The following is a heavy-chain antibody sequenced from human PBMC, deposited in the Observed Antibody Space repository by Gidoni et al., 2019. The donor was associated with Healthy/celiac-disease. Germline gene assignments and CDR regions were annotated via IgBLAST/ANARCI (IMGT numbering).Heavy chain of an antibody. CDR3: ARDPVGGVRYCSGGSCYSSGLDP. CDR1: GGSISSGGYY. CDR2: IYYSGST. J-gene: IGHJ5*02. V-gene: IGHV4-31*03. D-gene: IGHD2-15*01. Sequence: QVQLQESGPGLVKPSQTLSLTCTVSGGSISSGGYYWSWIRQHPGKGLEWIGYIYYSGSTYYNPSLKSRVTISVDTSKNQFSLKLSSVTAADTAVYYCARDPVGGVRYCSGGSCYSSGLDPWGQGTLVTVSS.